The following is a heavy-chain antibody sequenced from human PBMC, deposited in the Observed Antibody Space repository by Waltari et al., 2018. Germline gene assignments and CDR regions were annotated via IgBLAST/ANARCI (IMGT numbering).Heavy chain of an antibody. D-gene: IGHD1-26*01. Sequence: QVQLQQWGAGLLKPSETLSLTCAVYGGSFSGYYWSWIRQPPGKGLEWIGEINHSGSTNYNPSLKSRVTISVDTSKNQFSLKLSSVTAADTAVYYCARGLPRDGRPLWYFDLWGRGTLVTVSS. CDR3: ARGLPRDGRPLWYFDL. CDR1: GGSFSGYY. J-gene: IGHJ2*01. CDR2: INHSGST. V-gene: IGHV4-34*01.